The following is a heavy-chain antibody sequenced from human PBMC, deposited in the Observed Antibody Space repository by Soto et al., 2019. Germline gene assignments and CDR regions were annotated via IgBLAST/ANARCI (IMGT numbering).Heavy chain of an antibody. D-gene: IGHD1-26*01. CDR3: ARKRRTSFYYFDY. Sequence: QVQLQQWGAGLLKPSETLSLTCAVYGGSFSGYYWSWIRQPPGKGLEWIGEINYSGSTNYNPSLKSRVTISVDTSKNQFSLKLSSVTAADTAVYYCARKRRTSFYYFDYWGQGTLVTVSS. V-gene: IGHV4-34*01. J-gene: IGHJ4*02. CDR2: INYSGST. CDR1: GGSFSGYY.